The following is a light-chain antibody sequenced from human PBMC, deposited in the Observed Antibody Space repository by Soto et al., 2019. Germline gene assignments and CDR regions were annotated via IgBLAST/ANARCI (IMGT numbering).Light chain of an antibody. CDR2: GAS. CDR1: ESESISY. Sequence: MVLSQSPGTLSLSPGERAALSCRASESESISYSAWYQQKPGRAPRLLIYGASSRATGIPERFSGSGSGTDFTLTISRLEPEDVAVYYCQQYGSSPQTFGQGTKVDI. CDR3: QQYGSSPQT. J-gene: IGKJ1*01. V-gene: IGKV3-20*01.